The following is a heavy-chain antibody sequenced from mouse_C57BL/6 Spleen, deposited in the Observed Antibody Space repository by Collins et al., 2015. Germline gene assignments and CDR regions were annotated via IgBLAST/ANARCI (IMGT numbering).Heavy chain of an antibody. J-gene: IGHJ1*01. D-gene: IGHD2-3*01. V-gene: IGHV2-3*01. CDR3: AKYDYWYFDV. CDR2: GST. Sequence: GSTNYHSALISRLSISKDNSKSQVFLKLNSLQTDDTATYYCAKYDYWYFDVWGAGTTVTVSS.